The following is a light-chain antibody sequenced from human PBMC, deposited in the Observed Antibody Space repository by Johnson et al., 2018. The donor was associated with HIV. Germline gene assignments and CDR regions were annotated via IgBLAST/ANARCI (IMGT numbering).Light chain of an antibody. CDR2: TNI. Sequence: QSVLTQPPSVSAAPGQKVTISCSGSSSNIGNNYVSWYQQLPGTAPKLPIYTNINRPPGIPARFSGSRSAPSAPLGIPDLQTGDEADYYCGTWDSSLSAHVFGTGTKVTVL. CDR1: SSNIGNNY. CDR3: GTWDSSLSAHV. V-gene: IGLV1-51*01. J-gene: IGLJ1*01.